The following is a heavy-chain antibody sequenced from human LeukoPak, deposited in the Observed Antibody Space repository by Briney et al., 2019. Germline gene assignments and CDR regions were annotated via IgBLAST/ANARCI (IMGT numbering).Heavy chain of an antibody. CDR3: ARDPATLDFWSGQGNMDV. V-gene: IGHV1-18*01. D-gene: IGHD3-3*01. CDR2: ISAYNGNT. J-gene: IGHJ6*03. Sequence: ASVKVSCKASGHTFTSYGISWVRQAPGQGLEWMGWISAYNGNTNYAQKLRGRVTMTTDTSTSTAYMELRSLRSDDTAVYYCARDPATLDFWSGQGNMDVWGKGTTVTVSS. CDR1: GHTFTSYG.